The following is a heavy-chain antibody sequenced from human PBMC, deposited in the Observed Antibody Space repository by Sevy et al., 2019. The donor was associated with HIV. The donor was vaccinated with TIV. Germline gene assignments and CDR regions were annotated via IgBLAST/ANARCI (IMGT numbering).Heavy chain of an antibody. Sequence: SETLSLTCTVSGGSISSGSYYWSWIRQPAGKGLEWIGRIYTSGSTDYNPSLKSRVIMSVDTSKNQFSLKLSPVTAADTAVYYCARERGGYCSGGSCYEGRWFDPWGQGNLVTVSS. CDR1: GGSISSGSYY. V-gene: IGHV4-61*02. CDR2: IYTSGST. CDR3: ARERGGYCSGGSCYEGRWFDP. J-gene: IGHJ5*02. D-gene: IGHD2-15*01.